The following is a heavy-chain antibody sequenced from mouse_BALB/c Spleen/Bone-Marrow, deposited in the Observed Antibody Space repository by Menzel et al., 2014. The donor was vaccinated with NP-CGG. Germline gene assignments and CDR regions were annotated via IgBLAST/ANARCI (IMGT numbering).Heavy chain of an antibody. Sequence: QVQLKESGPGLVQPSQRLSIPCTVSGFSLTTYGVHWVRQSPGKGLEWLGVVWSGGSTDYNAAFISRLSITKDNSKSQVFFKMNSLQANDTAIYYCARNLYYGSSLYAMDYWGQGTPVTVSS. D-gene: IGHD1-1*01. CDR2: VWSGGST. J-gene: IGHJ4*01. CDR3: ARNLYYGSSLYAMDY. CDR1: GFSLTTYG. V-gene: IGHV2-2*02.